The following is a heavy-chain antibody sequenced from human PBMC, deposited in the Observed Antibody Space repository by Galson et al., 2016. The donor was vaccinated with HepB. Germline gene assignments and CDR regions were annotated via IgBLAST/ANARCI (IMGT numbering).Heavy chain of an antibody. D-gene: IGHD6-25*01. Sequence: SLRLSCAASGFIFSNYDIHWVRQAPGKGLEWVAVISYDGSNKYYADSVKGRFTISRDNSKNTQYLEMNSLRAEDTAVYYCARVRRQYSSDWQHFDYWGQGTLGTVSS. CDR2: ISYDGSNK. CDR1: GFIFSNYD. CDR3: ARVRRQYSSDWQHFDY. V-gene: IGHV3-30-3*01. J-gene: IGHJ4*02.